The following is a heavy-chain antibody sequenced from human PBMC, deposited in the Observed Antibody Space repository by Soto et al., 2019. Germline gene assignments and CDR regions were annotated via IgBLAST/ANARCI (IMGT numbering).Heavy chain of an antibody. CDR2: IWYDGSNK. D-gene: IGHD1-26*01. CDR3: ARDSYGVDY. J-gene: IGHJ4*02. V-gene: IGHV3-33*01. CDR1: GFTFSSYG. Sequence: QVQLVESGGGVVQPGRSLRLSCAASGFTFSSYGMHWVRQAPGKGLEWVAVIWYDGSNKYYADSVKGRFTISRDNSKNTLYLQMNSLRADDTAVYYCARDSYGVDYWGQGTLVTVSS.